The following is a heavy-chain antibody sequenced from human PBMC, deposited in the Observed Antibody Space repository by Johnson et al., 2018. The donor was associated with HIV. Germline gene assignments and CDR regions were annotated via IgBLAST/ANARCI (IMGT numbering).Heavy chain of an antibody. CDR2: ISVSGPFV. CDR1: GFTFSDSY. J-gene: IGHJ3*02. D-gene: IGHD3-16*01. Sequence: QVQLVESGGALVKPGGSLRLSCAASGFTFSDSYLSWIRQAPAKGLEWVSYISVSGPFVSSADSVKGQFTISRDNAKNSLHLQRNSLSADDTAVYYCARGGSDVFDIWGRGTMVTVSS. CDR3: ARGGSDVFDI. V-gene: IGHV3-11*04.